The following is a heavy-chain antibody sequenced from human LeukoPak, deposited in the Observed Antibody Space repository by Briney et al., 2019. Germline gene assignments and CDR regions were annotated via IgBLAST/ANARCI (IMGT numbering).Heavy chain of an antibody. V-gene: IGHV4-59*08. CDR3: ARRRAEGGSNGLYNWFDP. J-gene: IGHJ5*02. Sequence: SETPSLTCTVSGDSINDYYWGWIRQPPGKGLEWIGYIYFTGSTRYNPSLESRVTISVDTSKNQFPLKLSSVTAADTAVYYCARRRAEGGSNGLYNWFDPWGQGTLVTVSS. CDR1: GDSINDYY. D-gene: IGHD6-13*01. CDR2: IYFTGST.